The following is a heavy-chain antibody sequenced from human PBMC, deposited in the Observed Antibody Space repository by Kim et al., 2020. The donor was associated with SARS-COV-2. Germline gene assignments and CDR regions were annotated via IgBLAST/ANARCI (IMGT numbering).Heavy chain of an antibody. Sequence: GGSLRLSCAASGFTFSVSAIHWVRQASGKGLEWVGRMRSKANTYATAYAASVKGRFSISRYDSKNTAYLQMNSLKTEDTAVYYCTNVPGTPLAFWDAFDIWGQGTMVTVSS. D-gene: IGHD1-1*01. CDR3: TNVPGTPLAFWDAFDI. V-gene: IGHV3-73*01. CDR2: MRSKANTYAT. CDR1: GFTFSVSA. J-gene: IGHJ3*02.